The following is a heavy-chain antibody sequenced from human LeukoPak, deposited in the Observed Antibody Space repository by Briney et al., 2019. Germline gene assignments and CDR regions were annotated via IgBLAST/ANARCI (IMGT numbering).Heavy chain of an antibody. J-gene: IGHJ5*02. CDR3: AREELGSSLGFDP. Sequence: GGSLRLSCAASGFTFSSCGMTWVRQAPGKGLEWVSSISGSDDGTYYADSVKGRFTISRDNSKNTLYLQMNSLRAEDTAVYYCAREELGSSLGFDPWGQGTLVTVSS. D-gene: IGHD3-16*01. CDR1: GFTFSSCG. CDR2: ISGSDDGT. V-gene: IGHV3-23*01.